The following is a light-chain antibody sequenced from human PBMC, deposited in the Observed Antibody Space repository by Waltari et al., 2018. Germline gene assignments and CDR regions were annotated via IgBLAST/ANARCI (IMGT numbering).Light chain of an antibody. CDR1: QGVHNF. J-gene: IGKJ4*01. CDR3: QQVATYPLT. CDR2: AAS. Sequence: DIQLTQSPSFLSASVGDRVTITCRANQGVHNFFAWYQQRAGRAPKLLIFAASTLQSGVPSRFSGSGSGREFTLTISSLQPEDFATYYCQQVATYPLTFGGGTKVEIK. V-gene: IGKV1-9*01.